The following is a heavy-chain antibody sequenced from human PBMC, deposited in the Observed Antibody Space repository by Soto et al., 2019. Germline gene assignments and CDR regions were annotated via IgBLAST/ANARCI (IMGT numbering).Heavy chain of an antibody. D-gene: IGHD5-12*01. J-gene: IGHJ6*02. CDR2: INGDGSST. CDR3: ARGIQWRYGMDV. Sequence: EVQLVESGGGLVQPGGSLRLSCAAAGFAFDSHWMHWVRQAPGKGLVWVSRINGDGSSTFYADSVKGRFTIYRDNARNTVYLQMNSLSADDTAVYSCARGIQWRYGMDVWGQGTTVTVSS. V-gene: IGHV3-74*01. CDR1: GFAFDSHW.